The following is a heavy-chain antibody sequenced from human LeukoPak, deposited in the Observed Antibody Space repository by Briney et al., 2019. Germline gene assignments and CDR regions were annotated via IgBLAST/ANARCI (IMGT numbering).Heavy chain of an antibody. CDR3: ASRNSSWYEGAFDI. Sequence: ASVKVSCKASGYTFTGYYMHWVRQAPGQGLEWMGWINPNSGGTNYAQKFKGRVTMTRDTPISTAYMELSRVRSDDTAVYYCASRNSSWYEGAFDIWGQGTMVTVSS. J-gene: IGHJ3*02. D-gene: IGHD6-13*01. CDR2: INPNSGGT. CDR1: GYTFTGYY. V-gene: IGHV1-2*02.